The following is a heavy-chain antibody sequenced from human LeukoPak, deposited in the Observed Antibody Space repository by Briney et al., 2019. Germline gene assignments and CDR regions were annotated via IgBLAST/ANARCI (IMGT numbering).Heavy chain of an antibody. CDR1: GGSFSGYY. D-gene: IGHD6-13*01. V-gene: IGHV4-34*01. Sequence: SETLSLTCAVYGGSFSGYYWSWIRQPPGKGLEWIGEINHSGSTDYNPSLKSRVSISVDSSKNQFSLKVSSVTAADTTVYYCARGSDTAAGLYWGQGTLVTVSS. J-gene: IGHJ4*02. CDR3: ARGSDTAAGLY. CDR2: INHSGST.